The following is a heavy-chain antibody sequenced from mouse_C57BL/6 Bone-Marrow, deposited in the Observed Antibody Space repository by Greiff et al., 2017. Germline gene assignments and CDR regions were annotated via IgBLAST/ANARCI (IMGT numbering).Heavy chain of an antibody. CDR3: ARKGLGNYGSSYDY. CDR1: GFSLTSYA. J-gene: IGHJ2*01. Sequence: VMLVESGPGLVAPSQSLSITCTVSGFSLTSYAISWVRQPPGKGLEWLGVIWTGGGTNYNSALKSRLSISKDNSKSQVFLKMNSLQTDDTARYYCARKGLGNYGSSYDYWGQGTTLTVSS. V-gene: IGHV2-9-1*01. CDR2: IWTGGGT. D-gene: IGHD1-1*01.